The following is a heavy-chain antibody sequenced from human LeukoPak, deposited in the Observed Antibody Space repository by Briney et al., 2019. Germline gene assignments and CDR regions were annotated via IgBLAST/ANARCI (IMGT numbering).Heavy chain of an antibody. CDR1: GFTVSSNY. CDR2: IYSGGST. Sequence: GGSLRLSCAASGFTVSSNYMSWVRQAPGKGLEWVSVIYSGGSTYYADSVKGRFTISRVNSKNTLYLQMNSLRADDTAVYYCARVAFRSSSYISGIEYWGQGTLVTVSS. V-gene: IGHV3-53*01. J-gene: IGHJ4*02. D-gene: IGHD6-6*01. CDR3: ARVAFRSSSYISGIEY.